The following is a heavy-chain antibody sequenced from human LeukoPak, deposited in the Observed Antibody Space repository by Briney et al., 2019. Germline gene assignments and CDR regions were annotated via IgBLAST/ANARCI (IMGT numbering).Heavy chain of an antibody. V-gene: IGHV3-23*01. CDR3: AKPSYYYDSSGRRKRDYYYYYMDV. J-gene: IGHJ6*03. CDR2: IYGSGCSK. CDR1: GFTFSSYA. Sequence: RGSLRLSCAASGFTFSSYALRWVRQAPGKGLDGVSGIYGSGCSKYYAASVKGRFTTSRDNSKNTLYLQMNSLRAEETAVYYCAKPSYYYDSSGRRKRDYYYYYMDVWGKGTTVTVSS. D-gene: IGHD3-22*01.